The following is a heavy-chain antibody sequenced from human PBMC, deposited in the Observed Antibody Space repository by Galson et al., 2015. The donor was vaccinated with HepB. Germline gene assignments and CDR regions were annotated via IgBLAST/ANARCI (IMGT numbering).Heavy chain of an antibody. V-gene: IGHV3-23*01. CDR1: GITLTSYA. D-gene: IGHD3-10*02. CDR3: AKRRGRMFQFSKHYSYYAMDV. CDR2: IIGSGGST. Sequence: SLRLSCAASGITLTSYAMSWVRQAPGKGLEWVSGIIGSGGSTYYADSVEGRFTISRDNSKATLFLQMNNVRAEDTAVYYFAKRRGRMFQFSKHYSYYAMDVWGQGTTVTVSS. J-gene: IGHJ6*02.